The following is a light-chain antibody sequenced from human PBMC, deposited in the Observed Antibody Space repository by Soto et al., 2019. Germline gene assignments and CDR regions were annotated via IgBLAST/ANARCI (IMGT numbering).Light chain of an antibody. CDR2: GNS. V-gene: IGLV1-40*01. Sequence: QSVLTQPPSVSGAPGQRVTISCTGNSSNIGAGYDVHWYQQLPGKAPKLLIFGNSHRPSGVPDRFFGSKSGNTATLTISGVEVGDEAVYFCQVWESDDDPVVFGGGTKLTVL. CDR3: QVWESDDDPVV. CDR1: SSNIGAGYD. J-gene: IGLJ2*01.